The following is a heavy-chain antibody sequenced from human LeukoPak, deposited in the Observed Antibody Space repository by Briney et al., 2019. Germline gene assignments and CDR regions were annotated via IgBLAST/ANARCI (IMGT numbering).Heavy chain of an antibody. Sequence: PGGSLRLSCAASGFTFSSYEMNWVRQAPGKGLEWLSYISSSGTTIKYADSVKGRFTISRDNAKNSLYLQVNSLRAEDTAVYYCARIVITVTTSDYWGQGTLVTVSS. V-gene: IGHV3-48*03. CDR1: GFTFSSYE. D-gene: IGHD4-17*01. CDR2: ISSSGTTI. J-gene: IGHJ4*02. CDR3: ARIVITVTTSDY.